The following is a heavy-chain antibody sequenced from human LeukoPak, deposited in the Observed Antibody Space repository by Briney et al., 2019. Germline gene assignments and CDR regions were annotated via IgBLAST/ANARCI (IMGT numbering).Heavy chain of an antibody. CDR3: AREMNLGYCSGGSCYNWCDP. CDR2: IYYSGST. V-gene: IGHV4-59*01. D-gene: IGHD2-15*01. CDR1: GGSISSYY. J-gene: IGHJ5*02. Sequence: PSETLSLTCTVSGGSISSYYWSWIRQPPGKGLEWIGYIYYSGSTNYNPSLKSRVTISVDTSKNQFSLKLSSVTAADTAVYYCAREMNLGYCSGGSCYNWCDPWGQGTLVTVSS.